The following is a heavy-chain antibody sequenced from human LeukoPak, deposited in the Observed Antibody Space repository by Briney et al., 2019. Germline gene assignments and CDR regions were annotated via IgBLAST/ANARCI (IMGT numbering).Heavy chain of an antibody. CDR1: GYSISSGYY. D-gene: IGHD3-10*01. V-gene: IGHV4-38-2*02. CDR2: IYHSGST. Sequence: SETLSLTCTVSGYSISSGYYWGWIRQPPGKGLEWVGSIYHSGSTYYNPSLKSRVTMSVDTSKNQFSLKLSSVTAADTAVYYCARDRAGSYYSAGRREYYYYMDVWGKGTTVTISS. J-gene: IGHJ6*03. CDR3: ARDRAGSYYSAGRREYYYYMDV.